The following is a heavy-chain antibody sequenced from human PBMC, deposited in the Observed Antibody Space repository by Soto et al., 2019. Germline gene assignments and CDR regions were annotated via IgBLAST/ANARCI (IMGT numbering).Heavy chain of an antibody. V-gene: IGHV3-7*05. Sequence: GGSLRLSCAASGFTFSSYWMSWVRQAPGKGLDWVANIKQDGSEKYYVDSVKGRFTISRDNAKNSLYLQMNSLRAEDTAVYYCARQALRGYLGYWGQGTLVTVSS. J-gene: IGHJ4*02. CDR3: ARQALRGYLGY. CDR1: GFTFSSYW. D-gene: IGHD4-17*01. CDR2: IKQDGSEK.